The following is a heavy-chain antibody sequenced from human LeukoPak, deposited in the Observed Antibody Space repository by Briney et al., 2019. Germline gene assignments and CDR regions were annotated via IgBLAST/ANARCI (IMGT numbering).Heavy chain of an antibody. CDR1: GFTFDDYA. Sequence: GRSLRLSCAASGFTFDDYAMHWVRQAPGKGLEWVSGISWNSGSIGYADSVKGRFTISRDNAKNSLYLQMNSLRAEDTALYYCAKDNYDILTGYYEYWGQGTLVTVSS. D-gene: IGHD3-9*01. CDR2: ISWNSGSI. J-gene: IGHJ4*02. V-gene: IGHV3-9*01. CDR3: AKDNYDILTGYYEY.